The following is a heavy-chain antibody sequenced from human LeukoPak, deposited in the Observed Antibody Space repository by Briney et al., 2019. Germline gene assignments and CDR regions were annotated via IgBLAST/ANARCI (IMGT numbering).Heavy chain of an antibody. CDR3: AKDHPGVVVAATYYY. J-gene: IGHJ4*02. D-gene: IGHD2-15*01. Sequence: PGGSLRLSCAASGFTFSSYAMSWVRQAPGKGLEWVSAISGSGDSTYYADSVKGRFTISRDNSKNTLYLQMNSLRAEDTAVYYCAKDHPGVVVAATYYYWGQGTLVTVSS. V-gene: IGHV3-23*01. CDR2: ISGSGDST. CDR1: GFTFSSYA.